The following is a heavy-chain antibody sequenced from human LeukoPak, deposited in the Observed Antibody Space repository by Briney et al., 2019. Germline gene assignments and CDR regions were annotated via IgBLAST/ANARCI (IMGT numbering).Heavy chain of an antibody. V-gene: IGHV4-39*01. D-gene: IGHD2-15*01. CDR2: IYYSGST. CDR3: ARRVAAITAVNAFDI. CDR1: GGSISSSSYY. J-gene: IGHJ3*02. Sequence: SETLSLTCTVSGGSISSSSYYWGWIRHPPGKGLEWSGSIYYSGSTYYNPSLKNRATISVDTTKIQFSLMLSSVPAADTAVYYCARRVAAITAVNAFDIWGQGTMVTVSS.